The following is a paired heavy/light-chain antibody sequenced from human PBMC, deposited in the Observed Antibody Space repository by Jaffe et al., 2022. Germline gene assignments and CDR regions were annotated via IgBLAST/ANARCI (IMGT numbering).Light chain of an antibody. V-gene: IGKV3-15*01. J-gene: IGKJ1*01. Sequence: EIVMTQSPATLSVSPGEGATLSCRASQTISSHLAWYQQKPGQAPRLLIFGASTRATGIPARFSGSGSGTEFTLAISSLQSEDFAVYYCQQYSNWPRTFGQGTKVEIK. CDR2: GAS. CDR1: QTISSH. CDR3: QQYSNWPRT.
Heavy chain of an antibody. CDR1: GYSISNGYY. D-gene: IGHD2-8*02. J-gene: IGHJ4*02. V-gene: IGHV4-38-2*01. CDR2: FHYTGST. CDR3: GTHPPNGNTGYFDN. Sequence: QVQLQESGPGLVKPSETLSLTCAVSGYSISNGYYWGWIRQPLGKGLEWIGSFHYTGSTYYNPSLKSRVTISVDTSRNQFSLKLSSVTAADTAVYYCGTHPPNGNTGYFDNWGQGNLVTVSS.